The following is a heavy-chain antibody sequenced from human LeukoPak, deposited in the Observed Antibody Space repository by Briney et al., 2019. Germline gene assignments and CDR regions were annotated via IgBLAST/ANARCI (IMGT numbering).Heavy chain of an antibody. J-gene: IGHJ4*02. D-gene: IGHD6-13*01. CDR2: MNPNSGNT. V-gene: IGHV1-8*01. Sequence: ASVKVSCKASGYTFTSYDINWVRPATGQGLEWMGWMNPNSGNTGYAQKFQGRVTMTRNTSISTAYMELSSLRSEDTAVYYCARAGIAAADRDFDYWGQGTLVTVSS. CDR1: GYTFTSYD. CDR3: ARAGIAAADRDFDY.